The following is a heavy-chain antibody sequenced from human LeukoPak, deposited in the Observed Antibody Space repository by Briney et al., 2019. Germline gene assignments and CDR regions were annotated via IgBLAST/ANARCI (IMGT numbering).Heavy chain of an antibody. Sequence: SETLSLTCIVSGSSISSDYYWGWIRQPPGKGLEWIGSIYHSGSTSYKPPLKSRVTISVDTSKNQFSLRLSSVTAADTAVYYCARGSSSYTRLESTTTTYYYYHYMDVWGKGTTVTVSS. V-gene: IGHV4-38-2*02. J-gene: IGHJ6*03. D-gene: IGHD2/OR15-2a*01. CDR1: GSSISSDYY. CDR2: IYHSGST. CDR3: ARGSSSYTRLESTTTTYYYYHYMDV.